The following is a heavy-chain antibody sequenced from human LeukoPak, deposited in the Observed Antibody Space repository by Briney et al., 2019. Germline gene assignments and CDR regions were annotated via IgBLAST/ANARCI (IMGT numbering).Heavy chain of an antibody. CDR2: IYSGGST. CDR1: GFTVSSNY. CDR3: AKDRGSNNFWTGGIAQ. D-gene: IGHD3/OR15-3a*01. V-gene: IGHV3-66*01. J-gene: IGHJ4*02. Sequence: GGSLRLSCAASGFTVSSNYMSWVRQAPGKGLEWVSVIYSGGSTYYADSVKGRFTISRDNSKNTLYLQMNSLRAEDTAVYYCAKDRGSNNFWTGGIAQWGQGTLVTVSS.